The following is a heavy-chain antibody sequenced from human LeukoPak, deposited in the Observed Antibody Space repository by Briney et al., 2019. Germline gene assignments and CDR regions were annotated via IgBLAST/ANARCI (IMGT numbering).Heavy chain of an antibody. CDR2: IYYTGGT. CDR1: GGSISYYY. D-gene: IGHD3-9*01. V-gene: IGHV4-59*01. J-gene: IGHJ5*02. Sequence: SETLSLTCTVSGGSISYYYWTWIRQSPGKGLEWIGQIYYTGGTYYNPSLKRRVTISVDTSRNQFSLNLTSVTAADTAVYYCARGGTYNDILSFDPWGQGTLVTVSS. CDR3: ARGGTYNDILSFDP.